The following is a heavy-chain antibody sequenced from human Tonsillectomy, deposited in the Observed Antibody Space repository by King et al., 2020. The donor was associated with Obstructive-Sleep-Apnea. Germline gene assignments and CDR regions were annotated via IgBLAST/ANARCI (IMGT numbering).Heavy chain of an antibody. D-gene: IGHD4-17*01. V-gene: IGHV5-51*01. CDR2: IYPGGDSDT. J-gene: IGHJ4*02. CDR3: ARLSVTIDY. Sequence: VQLVESGAEVKMPGESLKISCKGSGYSFTTYWIGWVRHMPGKGLEWMGIIYPGGDSDTRYSPSFQGQVTISADKSVNTAYLQWSSLKASDTAMYYCARLSVTIDYWGQGTLVTVSS. CDR1: GYSFTTYW.